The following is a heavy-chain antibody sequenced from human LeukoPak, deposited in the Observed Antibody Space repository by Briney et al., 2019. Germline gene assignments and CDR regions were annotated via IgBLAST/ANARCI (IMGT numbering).Heavy chain of an antibody. D-gene: IGHD6-13*01. V-gene: IGHV1-69*13. J-gene: IGHJ4*02. Sequence: SVKVSCKASGGTFSSYAISWVRQAPGQGLEWMGGIIPIFGTANYAQKFQGRVTITADESTSTAYMELSSLRSEDTAVYYCAGSPMSLHSSLDYWGQGTLVTVSS. CDR2: IIPIFGTA. CDR1: GGTFSSYA. CDR3: AGSPMSLHSSLDY.